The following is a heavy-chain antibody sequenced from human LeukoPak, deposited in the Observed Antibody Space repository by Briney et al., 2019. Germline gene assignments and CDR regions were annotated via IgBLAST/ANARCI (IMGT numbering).Heavy chain of an antibody. Sequence: PGGSLRLSCAASGFTFSSYAMSWLRQAPGKGLEWFSAISSSGGSTYYADSVKGRFTISRDNSKNTLYLQMNSLRAEDTAVYYCAKGDPYYYDSSGYFLGPVDYWGQGTLVTVSS. V-gene: IGHV3-23*01. J-gene: IGHJ4*02. CDR3: AKGDPYYYDSSGYFLGPVDY. D-gene: IGHD3-22*01. CDR1: GFTFSSYA. CDR2: ISSSGGST.